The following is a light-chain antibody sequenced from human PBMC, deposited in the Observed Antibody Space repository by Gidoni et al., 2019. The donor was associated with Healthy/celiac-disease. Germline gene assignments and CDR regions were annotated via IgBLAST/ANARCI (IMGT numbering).Light chain of an antibody. CDR3: QQSYSTPLA. V-gene: IGKV1-39*01. J-gene: IGKJ2*01. CDR2: AAS. Sequence: DIQMTQSPSSLSASVGDRVTITCRASQSISSYLNWYQQKPGKAPKLLIYAASSLQSGVPSRFSGSGSGTDFTLTISSLQPEDFATYYCQQSYSTPLAFGPXTKLEIK. CDR1: QSISSY.